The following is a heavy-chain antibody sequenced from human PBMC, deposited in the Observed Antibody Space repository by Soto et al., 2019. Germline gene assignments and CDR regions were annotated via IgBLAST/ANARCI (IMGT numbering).Heavy chain of an antibody. Sequence: GGSLRLSCVVSGFTFSDHYMDWVRQAPGKGLEWVGRSRNKANSYSNEYAASVKDRFTVSRDESKNSLYLQMNSLKIEDTAVYFCARSERSGRYFDYWGQGTLVTVSS. V-gene: IGHV3-72*01. J-gene: IGHJ4*02. D-gene: IGHD3-3*01. CDR3: ARSERSGRYFDY. CDR1: GFTFSDHY. CDR2: SRNKANSYSN.